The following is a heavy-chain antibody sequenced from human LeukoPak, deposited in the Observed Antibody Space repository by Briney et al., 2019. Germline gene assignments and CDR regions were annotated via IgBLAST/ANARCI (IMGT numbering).Heavy chain of an antibody. D-gene: IGHD3-22*01. CDR2: MNPNSGNT. CDR3: ARVRYQYYYDSSGYQNWFDP. J-gene: IGHJ5*02. Sequence: WASVKVSCKASGYTFTSYDISWVRQATGQGLEWVGWMNPNSGNTDYAQKFQGRVTMTRNTSISTAYMELTSLRCEDTAVYYCARVRYQYYYDSSGYQNWFDPWGQGTLLTVSS. V-gene: IGHV1-8*01. CDR1: GYTFTSYD.